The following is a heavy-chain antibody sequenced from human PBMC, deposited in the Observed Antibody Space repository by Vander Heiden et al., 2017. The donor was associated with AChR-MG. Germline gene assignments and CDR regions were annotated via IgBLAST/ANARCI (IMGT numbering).Heavy chain of an antibody. CDR1: GFTFSSYA. J-gene: IGHJ6*02. Sequence: QVQLVESGGGVVQPGRSLRLPCAASGFTFSSYAMHWVRQAPGKGLEWVAVISYDGSNKYYADSVKGRFTISRDNSKNTLYLQMNSLRAEDTAVYYCARDRYYGSGSYYDNYYYYYGMDVWGQGTTVTVSS. V-gene: IGHV3-30-3*01. CDR3: ARDRYYGSGSYYDNYYYYYGMDV. D-gene: IGHD3-10*01. CDR2: ISYDGSNK.